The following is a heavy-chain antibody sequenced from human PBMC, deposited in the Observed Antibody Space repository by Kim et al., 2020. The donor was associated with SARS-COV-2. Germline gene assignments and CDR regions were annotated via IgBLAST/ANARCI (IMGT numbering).Heavy chain of an antibody. CDR1: GHTRSDLS. D-gene: IGHD3-22*01. V-gene: IGHV1-24*01. J-gene: IGHJ4*02. CDR2: FDPEDGET. CDR3: ARIERYQYDSGGFHHAQ. Sequence: ASVKVSCKVSGHTRSDLSMHWVRQAPGKGLEWMGGFDPEDGETTYAQKFKGRVTMTEDTFTDTAYMELSSLRSEDTAVYYCARIERYQYDSGGFHHAQWGQGTLVTVSA.